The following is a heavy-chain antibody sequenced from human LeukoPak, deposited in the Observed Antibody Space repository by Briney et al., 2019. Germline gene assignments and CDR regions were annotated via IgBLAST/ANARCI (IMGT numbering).Heavy chain of an antibody. Sequence: PGGSLRLSCAASGFIFSASDVHWIRQASGKGLEWVGRIKIRTDNFATSYAASVKGRFAISRDDSKNPAYLLMNSLKTDDTAVYYCGFRSTEGLYKWFDPWGQGTLVTVSS. J-gene: IGHJ5*02. D-gene: IGHD2-2*01. V-gene: IGHV3-73*01. CDR1: GFIFSASD. CDR3: GFRSTEGLYKWFDP. CDR2: IKIRTDNFAT.